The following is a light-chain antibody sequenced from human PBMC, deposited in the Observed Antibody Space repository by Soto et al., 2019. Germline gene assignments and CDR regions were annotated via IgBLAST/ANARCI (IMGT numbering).Light chain of an antibody. CDR2: DAS. J-gene: IGKJ1*01. CDR3: QQRSNWPRT. Sequence: EIVLTQSPATLSLSPGERATLSCRASQSVNTYLVRYQQKPGQAPRLLIYDASNRATGIPARFSGSGFGTDFTLTIISLGSEDFAVYYCQQRSNWPRTFGQGTKVDIK. V-gene: IGKV3-11*01. CDR1: QSVNTY.